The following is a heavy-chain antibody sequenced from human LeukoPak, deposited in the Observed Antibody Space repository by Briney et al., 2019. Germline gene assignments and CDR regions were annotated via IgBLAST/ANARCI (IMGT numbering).Heavy chain of an antibody. CDR2: ITWNGGST. CDR1: GFSFNDYG. V-gene: IGHV3-20*04. D-gene: IGHD2-15*01. J-gene: IGHJ6*03. Sequence: RAGGSLRLSCAASGFSFNDYGMSWVRQAPGQGPEWVSGITWNGGSTDYAASVKGRFTNSRDNAKNSLYLRMNSLRDEDTALYYCARGGGSIRHSYYYYVDVWGKGTSVTVSS. CDR3: ARGGGSIRHSYYYYVDV.